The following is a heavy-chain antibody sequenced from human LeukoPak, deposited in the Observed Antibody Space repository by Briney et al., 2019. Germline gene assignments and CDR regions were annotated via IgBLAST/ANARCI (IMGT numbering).Heavy chain of an antibody. J-gene: IGHJ3*02. Sequence: GGSLRLSCAASGFTFSSYAMHWVRQAPGKGLEWVAVISYDGSNKYYADSVKGRFTISRDNSKNTLYLQMNSLRAEDTAVYYCAKDMGTGEGAFDIWGQGTMVTVSS. CDR3: AKDMGTGEGAFDI. CDR1: GFTFSSYA. D-gene: IGHD7-27*01. CDR2: ISYDGSNK. V-gene: IGHV3-30*04.